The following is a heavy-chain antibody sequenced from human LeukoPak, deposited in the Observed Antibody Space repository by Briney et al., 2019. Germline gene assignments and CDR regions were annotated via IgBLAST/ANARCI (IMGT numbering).Heavy chain of an antibody. CDR3: ARYLGYYYYYMDV. J-gene: IGHJ6*03. CDR2: IYYSGST. Sequence: KSSETLSLTCTVSGGSISSGTYYWGWIRQPPGKGLEWIGNIYYSGSTYYNPSLKSRVTMSIDTSNNQFSLKLSSVTAADTAVYYCARYLGYYYYYMDVWGKGTTVTVSS. D-gene: IGHD3-16*01. V-gene: IGHV4-39*01. CDR1: GGSISSGTYY.